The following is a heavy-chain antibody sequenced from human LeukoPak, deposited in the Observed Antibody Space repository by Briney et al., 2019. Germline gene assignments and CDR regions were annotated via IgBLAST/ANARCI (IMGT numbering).Heavy chain of an antibody. CDR3: ATYFYGEYGSYYFDY. CDR2: IYHSGTT. V-gene: IGHV4-4*02. J-gene: IGHJ4*02. CDR1: GAFITSSHW. D-gene: IGHD4-17*01. Sequence: TASETLSLTCAVSGAFITSSHWWSWARQPPGKGLEWIGEIYHSGTTNYNPSLKSRVTMSVDKSKNQFSLKLSSVTAADTAVYSCATYFYGEYGSYYFDYWGQGTLVTVSS.